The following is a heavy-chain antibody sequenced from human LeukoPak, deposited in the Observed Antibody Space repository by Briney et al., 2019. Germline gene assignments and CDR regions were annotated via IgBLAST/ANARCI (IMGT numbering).Heavy chain of an antibody. CDR2: IYYSGST. D-gene: IGHD5-12*01. J-gene: IGHJ4*02. Sequence: SETLSLTCTVSGGSISSSSYYWGWIRQPPGKGLEWIGSIYYSGSTYYNPSLKSRVTISVDTSKNQFSLNLSSVSATDTAVYYCARHGRIGATRGRAVDSWGQGSLVTVSS. CDR3: ARHGRIGATRGRAVDS. CDR1: GGSISSSSYY. V-gene: IGHV4-39*01.